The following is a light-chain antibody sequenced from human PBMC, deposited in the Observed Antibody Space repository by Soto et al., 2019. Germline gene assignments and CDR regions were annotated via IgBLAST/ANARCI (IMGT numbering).Light chain of an antibody. CDR3: QQYNSYPWT. V-gene: IGKV1-5*01. CDR1: QSISSW. J-gene: IGKJ1*01. CDR2: DAP. Sequence: DIQMTQSPSTLSASVGDRVTITCRASQSISSWLAWYQQKPGKAPKLLIYDAPSLESGVPSRFSGSGSGTGFTLSISSLQPDDFATYYCQQYNSYPWTFGQGTKVEIK.